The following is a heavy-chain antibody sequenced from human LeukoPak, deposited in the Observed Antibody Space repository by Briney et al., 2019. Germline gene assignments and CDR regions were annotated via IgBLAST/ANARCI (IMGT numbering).Heavy chain of an antibody. V-gene: IGHV4-4*07. J-gene: IGHJ3*01. Sequence: SETLSLTCTVPGGSITYYYWSWIRQPAGRGLQWIGRIYSSESASYSPSLKSRITMSVDTSKNQFSLKLNSMTAADTAVYFCARGKDAFDFWGQGTMVTVSS. CDR2: IYSSESA. CDR3: ARGKDAFDF. CDR1: GGSITYYY.